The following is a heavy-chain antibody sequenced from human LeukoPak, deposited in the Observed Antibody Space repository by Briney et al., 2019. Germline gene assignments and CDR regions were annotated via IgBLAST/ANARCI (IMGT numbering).Heavy chain of an antibody. D-gene: IGHD6-19*01. CDR1: GGAISGYC. V-gene: IGHV4-59*08. CDR2: IYNSGST. J-gene: IGHJ6*02. CDR3: ARAPPSRAVAGTDYYYGMDV. Sequence: SETLSLTCTVSGGAISGYCWTWIRQSPGKGLEWIGYIYNSGSTNNNPSLKSRVTISIDTSKRQVSLKLSSVTAADTAVYYCARAPPSRAVAGTDYYYGMDVWGQGTTVTVSS.